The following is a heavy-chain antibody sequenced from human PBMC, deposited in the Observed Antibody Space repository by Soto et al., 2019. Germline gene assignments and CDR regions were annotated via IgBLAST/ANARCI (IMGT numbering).Heavy chain of an antibody. CDR2: INAGNGNT. V-gene: IGHV1-3*01. Sequence: ASVKVCCKASGYTFTSYAMHWARQAPGQRLEWMGWINAGNGNTKYSQKFQGRVTITRDTSASTAYMELSSLRSEDTAVYYCARDKITGLFDYWGQGTLVTVPS. CDR3: ARDKITGLFDY. CDR1: GYTFTSYA. D-gene: IGHD2-8*02. J-gene: IGHJ4*02.